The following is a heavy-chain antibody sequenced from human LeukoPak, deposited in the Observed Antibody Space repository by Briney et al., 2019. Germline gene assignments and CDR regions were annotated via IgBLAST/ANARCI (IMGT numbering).Heavy chain of an antibody. D-gene: IGHD3-10*01. Sequence: PSQTLSLTCTVSGGSTSSGDYYWSWIRQHPGKGLEWIGYIYYSGSTYYNPSLKSRITISVDTSKNQFSLKLSSVTAADTAVYYCARVAGSGPIPHYLDYWGQGTLVTVSS. CDR3: ARVAGSGPIPHYLDY. J-gene: IGHJ4*02. CDR1: GGSTSSGDYY. V-gene: IGHV4-31*03. CDR2: IYYSGST.